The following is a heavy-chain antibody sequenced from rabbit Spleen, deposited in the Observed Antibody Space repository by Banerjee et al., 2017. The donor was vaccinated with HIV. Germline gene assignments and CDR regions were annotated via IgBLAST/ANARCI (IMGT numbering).Heavy chain of an antibody. D-gene: IGHD2-1*01. CDR2: IDLLFGTT. CDR1: GFDFSRTG. Sequence: QEQLMESGGGLVQPGGSLKLSCKASGFDFSRTGVSWVRQAPGKGLEWIGYIDLLFGTTYYANWVNGRFTISSDNAQNTVFLQMTSLTASDTATYFCARDWRYDDYNLWGPGTLVTVS. CDR3: ARDWRYDDYNL. V-gene: IGHV1S47*01. J-gene: IGHJ4*01.